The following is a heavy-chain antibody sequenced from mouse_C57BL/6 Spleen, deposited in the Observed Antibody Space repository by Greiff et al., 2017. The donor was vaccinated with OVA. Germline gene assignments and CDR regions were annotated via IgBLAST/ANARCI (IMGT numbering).Heavy chain of an antibody. CDR3: ARGDYDGRPFYAMDY. V-gene: IGHV1-80*01. CDR2: IYPGDGDT. D-gene: IGHD2-4*01. Sequence: QVQLKQSGAELVKPGASVKISCKASGYSFSSYWMNWVKQRPGKGLEWIGQIYPGDGDTNYNGKFKGKATLTADKSSSTAYMQLSSLTSEDSAVYFCARGDYDGRPFYAMDYWGQGTSVTVSS. J-gene: IGHJ4*01. CDR1: GYSFSSYW.